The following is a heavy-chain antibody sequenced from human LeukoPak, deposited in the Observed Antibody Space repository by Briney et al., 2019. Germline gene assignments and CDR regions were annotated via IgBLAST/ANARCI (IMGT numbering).Heavy chain of an antibody. CDR1: GGTFSSYG. Sequence: ASVKVSCKASGGTFSSYGISWVRQAPGQGLEWMGWISAYNGNTNYAQKLQGRVTMATDTSTSTAYMELRSLRSDDTAVYYCARGLTTVTTGYWYFDLWGRGTLVTVSS. V-gene: IGHV1-18*01. D-gene: IGHD4-17*01. J-gene: IGHJ2*01. CDR3: ARGLTTVTTGYWYFDL. CDR2: ISAYNGNT.